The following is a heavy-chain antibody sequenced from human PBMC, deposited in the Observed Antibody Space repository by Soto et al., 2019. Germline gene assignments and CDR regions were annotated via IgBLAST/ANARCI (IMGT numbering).Heavy chain of an antibody. CDR3: AKEVSWFGELSPEYFDY. V-gene: IGHV3-23*01. CDR1: GFTFSSYA. Sequence: GGSLRLSCAASGFTFSSYAMSWVRQAPGKGLEWVSAISGSGGSTYYADSVKGRFTISRDNSKNTLYLQMNSLRAEDTAVYYCAKEVSWFGELSPEYFDYWGQGTLVTVSS. CDR2: ISGSGGST. D-gene: IGHD3-10*01. J-gene: IGHJ4*02.